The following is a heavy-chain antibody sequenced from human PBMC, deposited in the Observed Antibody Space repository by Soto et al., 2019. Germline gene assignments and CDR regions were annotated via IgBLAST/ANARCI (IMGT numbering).Heavy chain of an antibody. CDR3: ASGGSTVTREFDY. J-gene: IGHJ4*02. V-gene: IGHV1-2*04. D-gene: IGHD4-17*01. CDR2: INPNSGDT. Sequence: QVQLVQSGAEVKKPGASVKVSCKASGYTFTGFFMHWVRQAPGQELEWMGWINPNSGDTEYAQNFQGWVTMTRDTSISTAYMELSRLRSDDTAVYYCASGGSTVTREFDYWGQGTLVSVS. CDR1: GYTFTGFF.